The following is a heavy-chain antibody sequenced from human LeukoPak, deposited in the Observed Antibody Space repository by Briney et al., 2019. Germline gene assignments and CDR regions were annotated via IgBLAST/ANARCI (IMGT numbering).Heavy chain of an antibody. V-gene: IGHV3-30*02. J-gene: IGHJ5*02. D-gene: IGHD1-1*01. CDR3: TRGDDSGSTTRLPKFNWLDP. CDR1: GFTFKTDG. CDR2: IRDDGSLI. Sequence: GGSLRLSCVASGFTFKTDGMHWVRQAPGKGLEWVAFIRDDGSLIYYAESAKGRFTISRDNSKNTLYLQTHSLRTDDPAVYYCTRGDDSGSTTRLPKFNWLDPRGQGSLVTVSS.